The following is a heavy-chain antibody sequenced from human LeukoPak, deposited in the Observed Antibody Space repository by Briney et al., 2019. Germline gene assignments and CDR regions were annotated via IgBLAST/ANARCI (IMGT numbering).Heavy chain of an antibody. CDR2: IIPIFGTA. Sequence: GASVKVSCKASGGTFNSYGISWVRQAPGQGLEWMGGIIPIFGTANYAQKFQGRVTITADESTSTAYIKLSSLRSEDTAVYYCARVWTIFGVAPFDYWGQGTLVTVSS. V-gene: IGHV1-69*13. J-gene: IGHJ4*02. CDR1: GGTFNSYG. D-gene: IGHD3-3*02. CDR3: ARVWTIFGVAPFDY.